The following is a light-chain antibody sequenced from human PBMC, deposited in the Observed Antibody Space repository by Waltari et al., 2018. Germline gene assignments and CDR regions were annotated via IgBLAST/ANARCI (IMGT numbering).Light chain of an antibody. Sequence: EIVLTQSPGTLSLSPGERATLSCRASQSVARALAWYQQKPGQPPRLLIYNTYTRATGVPDRFSGGGYGTDFSLTISRLEPEDFAVYYCQNYVRLPATFGQGTKVEIK. V-gene: IGKV3-20*01. CDR2: NTY. J-gene: IGKJ1*01. CDR1: QSVARA. CDR3: QNYVRLPAT.